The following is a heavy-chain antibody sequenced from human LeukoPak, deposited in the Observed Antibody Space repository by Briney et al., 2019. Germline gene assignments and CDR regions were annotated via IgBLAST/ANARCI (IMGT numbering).Heavy chain of an antibody. J-gene: IGHJ4*02. Sequence: GGSLRLSCAASGFTVSSNYMSWVRQAPGKGLEWVSVIYSGGSTYYADSVKGRFTISRDNSKNTLYPQMNSLRAEDTAVYYCARYSSSWAFDYWGQGTLVTVSS. CDR3: ARYSSSWAFDY. CDR2: IYSGGST. D-gene: IGHD6-13*01. V-gene: IGHV3-66*01. CDR1: GFTVSSNY.